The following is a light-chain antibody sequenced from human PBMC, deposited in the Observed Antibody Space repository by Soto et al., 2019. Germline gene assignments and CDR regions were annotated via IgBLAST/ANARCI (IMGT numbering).Light chain of an antibody. CDR1: QTISSW. Sequence: DIQMTQSPSTLSASVGDRVTITCRASQTISSWLAWYQQKPGKAPKLLIYKASSLESGVPSRFSGSGSGTEFTLTISSLDPDDFATYYCQPYNSYITFGQGTRVEIK. CDR3: QPYNSYIT. J-gene: IGKJ5*01. V-gene: IGKV1-5*03. CDR2: KAS.